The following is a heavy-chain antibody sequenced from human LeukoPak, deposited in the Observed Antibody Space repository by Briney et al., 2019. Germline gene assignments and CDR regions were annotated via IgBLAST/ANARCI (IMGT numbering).Heavy chain of an antibody. CDR3: TRVGTYYDFWSGYYPTY. Sequence: PGGSLRLSCTASGFTFGDYAMSWFRQAPGKGLEWVGFIRSKAYGGITEYAASVKGRFTISRDDSKSIAYLQMNSLKTEDTAVYYCTRVGTYYDFWSGYYPTYWGQGTLVTVSS. CDR2: IRSKAYGGIT. D-gene: IGHD3-3*01. CDR1: GFTFGDYA. V-gene: IGHV3-49*03. J-gene: IGHJ4*02.